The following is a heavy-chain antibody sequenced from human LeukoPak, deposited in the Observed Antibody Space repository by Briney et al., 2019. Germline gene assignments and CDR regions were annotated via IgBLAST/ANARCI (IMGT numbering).Heavy chain of an antibody. CDR2: IYYSGST. D-gene: IGHD6-13*01. V-gene: IGHV4-39*01. J-gene: IGHJ4*02. CDR1: GGSINNYY. Sequence: SETLSLTCTVSGGSINNYYWSWIRQPPGKGLEWIGSIYYSGSTYYNPSLKSRVTISVDTSKNQFSLKLTSVTAADTAVYYCARHKGLNHLVPMDYWGQGTLVTVSS. CDR3: ARHKGLNHLVPMDY.